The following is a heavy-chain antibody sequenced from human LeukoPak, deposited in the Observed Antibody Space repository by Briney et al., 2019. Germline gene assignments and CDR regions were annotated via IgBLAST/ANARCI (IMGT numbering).Heavy chain of an antibody. D-gene: IGHD5-24*01. CDR1: GGSISSSSYY. CDR2: IYYSGST. Sequence: SETLSLTCTVSGGSISSSSYYWGWIRQPPGKGLEWIGSIYYSGSTYYNPSLKSRVTMSVDTSKNQFSLKLSSVTAADTAVYYCALRRDGYNYSFDYWGQGTLVTVSS. J-gene: IGHJ4*02. CDR3: ALRRDGYNYSFDY. V-gene: IGHV4-39*07.